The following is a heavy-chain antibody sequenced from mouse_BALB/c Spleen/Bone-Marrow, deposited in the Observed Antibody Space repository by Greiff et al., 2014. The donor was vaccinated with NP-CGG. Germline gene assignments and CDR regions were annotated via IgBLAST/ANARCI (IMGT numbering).Heavy chain of an antibody. J-gene: IGHJ2*01. CDR2: IRTKADDHAT. Sequence: SGGGLVQPGRSMKLSCAASGFAFSDTWLDWVRQSPEKGPEWVAEIRTKADDHATYYAESVKGRFTISRDDSISSVYLQMNSLRAEDTGIYYCTPHPFDYWGQGTTLTVSS. CDR1: GFAFSDTW. V-gene: IGHV6-6*01. CDR3: TPHPFDY.